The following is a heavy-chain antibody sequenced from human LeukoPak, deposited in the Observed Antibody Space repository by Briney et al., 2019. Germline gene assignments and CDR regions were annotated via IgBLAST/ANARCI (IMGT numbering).Heavy chain of an antibody. CDR3: ASNYWNYNYYFDY. Sequence: GGSLRLSCAASGFTFSSYSMNWVRQAPGKGLEWVSYISSSSSTIYYADSVKGRFTISRDNAKKSLYLQMDSVRAEDTAVYYCASNYWNYNYYFDYWGQGTLVTVSS. J-gene: IGHJ4*02. CDR2: ISSSSSTI. V-gene: IGHV3-48*04. D-gene: IGHD1-7*01. CDR1: GFTFSSYS.